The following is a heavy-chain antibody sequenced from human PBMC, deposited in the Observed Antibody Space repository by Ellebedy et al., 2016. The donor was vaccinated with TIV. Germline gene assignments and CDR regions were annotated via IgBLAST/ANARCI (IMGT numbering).Heavy chain of an antibody. CDR3: SRARSHPGYRGFGDCDS. CDR1: GGSITIYY. D-gene: IGHD3-16*01. Sequence: MPSETLSLTCTVSGGSITIYYWNWIRQFPGKGLEWIGFVDQSGDTEYNPSLKSRVSISRDTSKNQFSLELTSVTTADTAGYYCSRARSHPGYRGFGDCDSWGQGALVTVSS. J-gene: IGHJ4*02. V-gene: IGHV4-59*01. CDR2: VDQSGDT.